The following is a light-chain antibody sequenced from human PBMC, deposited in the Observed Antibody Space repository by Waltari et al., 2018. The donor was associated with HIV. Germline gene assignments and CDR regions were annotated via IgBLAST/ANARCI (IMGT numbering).Light chain of an antibody. CDR2: KDN. J-gene: IGLJ3*02. Sequence: SYELTQPPSVSVSPGQTARINCSGDALPKKYAYWYQQRPGQAPVLVIYKDNKRPSGIPERFSGSSSGTTVTLTINTVQPEDEADYYCQSPDISDTHWGFGGGTKLTVL. CDR1: ALPKKY. CDR3: QSPDISDTHWG. V-gene: IGLV3-25*03.